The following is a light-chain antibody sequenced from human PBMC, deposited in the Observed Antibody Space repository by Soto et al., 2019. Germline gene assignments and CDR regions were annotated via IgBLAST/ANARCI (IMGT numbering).Light chain of an antibody. Sequence: EIVLTQSPGTLSLSPGEGATLSCRASQSVSSSYLAWYQQQPGQAPRLLIYGASRRATGIPDRFSGRGSGXXXXXAXSRLEPEDFAVYYCQHYGSSAWTFGQGTKVEIK. V-gene: IGKV3-20*01. CDR2: GAS. CDR1: QSVSSSY. CDR3: QHYGSSAWT. J-gene: IGKJ1*01.